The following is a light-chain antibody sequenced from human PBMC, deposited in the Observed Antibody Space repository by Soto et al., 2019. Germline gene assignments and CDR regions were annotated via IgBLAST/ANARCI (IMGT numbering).Light chain of an antibody. CDR2: AAS. CDR1: QSLNSNF. Sequence: EIVLTQSPGTLSLSPGESATLSCRASQSLNSNFLAWYQQKPGQAPRLLVYAASSRATGIPDRFSGSASGTVFTLTISRLEPEDFALYYCQQYDTSPPRYTFGQGTKLEIK. CDR3: QQYDTSPPRYT. J-gene: IGKJ2*01. V-gene: IGKV3-20*01.